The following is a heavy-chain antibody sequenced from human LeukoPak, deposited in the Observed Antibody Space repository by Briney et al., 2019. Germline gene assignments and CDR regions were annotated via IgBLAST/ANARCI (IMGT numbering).Heavy chain of an antibody. D-gene: IGHD1-7*01. CDR1: GFTFSSYS. CDR3: ARGNYDWDCDY. V-gene: IGHV3-30-3*01. CDR2: ISYDGYKE. Sequence: GGSLRLSCAASGFTFSSYSMHWVRQAPGKGLEWVALISYDGYKEFYADSVKGRFTISRDKSMNTLFLQMNSLRAEDTAVYYCARGNYDWDCDYWGQGTLVTVSS. J-gene: IGHJ4*02.